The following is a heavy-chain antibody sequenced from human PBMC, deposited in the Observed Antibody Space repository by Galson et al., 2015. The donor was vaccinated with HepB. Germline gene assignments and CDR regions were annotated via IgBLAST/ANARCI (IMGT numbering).Heavy chain of an antibody. V-gene: IGHV6-1*01. CDR3: ARVGPGRDGYNYGALDI. CDR1: GDSVSSNRAA. CDR2: TLYRSKWSF. Sequence: CAISGDSVSSNRAAWNWIRQSPSRGLEWLGRTLYRSKWSFDYAPSVESRIIINPDTSKNQVSLQLNSVTPEDTAVYYCARVGPGRDGYNYGALDIWAQGTMVTVSS. J-gene: IGHJ3*02. D-gene: IGHD5-24*01.